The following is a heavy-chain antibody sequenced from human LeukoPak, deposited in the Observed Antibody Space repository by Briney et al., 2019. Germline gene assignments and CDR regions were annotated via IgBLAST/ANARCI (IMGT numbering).Heavy chain of an antibody. Sequence: GGSLRLSCAASGFTFSDYYMSWIRQAPGKGLEWVSYISSSGSTIYYADSVKGRFTISRDNAKNSLYLQMKSLRAEATAVYYCARDLYGSGSYYSGILFDYWGQGTLVTVSS. D-gene: IGHD3-10*01. V-gene: IGHV3-11*04. CDR3: ARDLYGSGSYYSGILFDY. CDR2: ISSSGSTI. CDR1: GFTFSDYY. J-gene: IGHJ4*02.